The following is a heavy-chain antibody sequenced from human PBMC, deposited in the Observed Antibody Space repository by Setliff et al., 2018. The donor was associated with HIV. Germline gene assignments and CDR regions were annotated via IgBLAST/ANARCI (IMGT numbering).Heavy chain of an antibody. Sequence: SETLSLTCIVSGVTISSGGYYWSWVRQHPGKGLEWIGYIYYSGSAYYNPSLQNRIDISVGASTNQFSLKLTSVTAADTAVYYCAMAVADRGVYYLDYWGQGTLVTVSS. CDR2: IYYSGSA. V-gene: IGHV4-31*03. CDR3: AMAVADRGVYYLDY. D-gene: IGHD6-19*01. J-gene: IGHJ4*01. CDR1: GVTISSGGYY.